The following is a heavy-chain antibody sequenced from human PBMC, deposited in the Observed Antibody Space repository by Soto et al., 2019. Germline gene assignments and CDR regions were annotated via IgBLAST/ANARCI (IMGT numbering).Heavy chain of an antibody. Sequence: SETLSLTCAVYGGSFSDHYWSWIRQPPGKGLEWIGEINHSGSTNYNPSLKSRVTISVDTSKNQFSLKLSSVTAADTAVYYCARGYYSSGWYRWFDPWGQGTLVTVSS. D-gene: IGHD6-19*01. CDR1: GGSFSDHY. CDR3: ARGYYSSGWYRWFDP. CDR2: INHSGST. J-gene: IGHJ5*02. V-gene: IGHV4-34*01.